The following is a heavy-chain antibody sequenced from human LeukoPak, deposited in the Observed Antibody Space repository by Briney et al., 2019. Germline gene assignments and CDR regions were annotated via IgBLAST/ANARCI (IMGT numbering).Heavy chain of an antibody. J-gene: IGHJ4*02. D-gene: IGHD3-22*01. CDR1: GYTFTGYY. V-gene: IGHV1-46*01. CDR2: INPSGGST. CDR3: ARSYDSSGYYTLVPDC. Sequence: ASVKVSCKASGYTFTGYYMHWVRQAPGQGLEWMGIINPSGGSTSYAQKFQGRVTMTRDTSTSTDYMELSSLRSEDTAVYYCARSYDSSGYYTLVPDCWGQGTLVTVSS.